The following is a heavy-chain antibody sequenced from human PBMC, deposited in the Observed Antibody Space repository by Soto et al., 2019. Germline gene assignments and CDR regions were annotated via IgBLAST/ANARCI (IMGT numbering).Heavy chain of an antibody. J-gene: IGHJ4*02. CDR3: VSGVSLHHAY. CDR2: INNNGDNT. CDR1: GFTFSTHD. Sequence: EVQLLESGGGLVQPGGSLRLSCEASGFTFSTHDMSWVRQTPGKGLEWVSGINNNGDNTYYADSMKGRFTISRDNSKNPVGLQMTGLRAEDTAVFYCVSGVSLHHAYWGQGTLVTGSA. V-gene: IGHV3-23*01. D-gene: IGHD6-25*01.